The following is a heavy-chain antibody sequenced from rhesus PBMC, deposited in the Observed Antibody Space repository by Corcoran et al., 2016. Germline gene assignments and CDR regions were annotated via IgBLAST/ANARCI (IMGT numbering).Heavy chain of an antibody. D-gene: IGHD4-23*01. CDR1: GYSISSGYG. CDR3: ASTVTTPGFDY. V-gene: IGHV4-127*01. J-gene: IGHJ4*01. CDR2: MGVSIGGT. Sequence: QVQLQESGPGLVKPSETLSLTCAVSGYSISSGYGWSWNRQPPGKGLEWIGYMGVSIGGTHHHPSLKSRVPISQGTATNQFSLKLSSVTAADTAVYYCASTVTTPGFDYWGQGVLVTVSS.